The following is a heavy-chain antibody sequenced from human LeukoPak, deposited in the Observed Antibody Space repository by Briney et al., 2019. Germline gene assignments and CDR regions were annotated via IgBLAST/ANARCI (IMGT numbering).Heavy chain of an antibody. CDR3: ARNYGSGSYFPFFDY. Sequence: SETLSLTCAVSGGSISSGGYSWSWIRQPPGKGLEWLGYIYHSGSTYYNPSLKSRVTISVDRSKNQFSLKLSSVTAADTAVYYCARNYGSGSYFPFFDYWGQGTLVTVSS. V-gene: IGHV4-30-2*01. CDR2: IYHSGST. J-gene: IGHJ4*02. CDR1: GGSISSGGYS. D-gene: IGHD3-10*01.